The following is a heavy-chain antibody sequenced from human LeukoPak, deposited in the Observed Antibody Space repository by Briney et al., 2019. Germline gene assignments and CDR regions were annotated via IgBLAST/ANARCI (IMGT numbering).Heavy chain of an antibody. J-gene: IGHJ3*02. CDR3: ASRLDCSSTSCYTYAFDI. V-gene: IGHV5-51*01. CDR2: IYPGDSDT. D-gene: IGHD2-2*02. Sequence: GESLQISFQGSGYRFTSYWIGWARPIPGKGLEGMGIIYPGDSDTRYSPSFQGQVTISADKSISTAYLQWSSLKASDTGMYYCASRLDCSSTSCYTYAFDIWGQGTMVTVSS. CDR1: GYRFTSYW.